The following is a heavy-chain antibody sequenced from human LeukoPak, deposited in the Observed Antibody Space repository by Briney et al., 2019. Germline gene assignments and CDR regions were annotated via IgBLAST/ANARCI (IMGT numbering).Heavy chain of an antibody. V-gene: IGHV1-18*01. CDR2: ISAYNGNT. D-gene: IGHD5-12*01. J-gene: IGHJ6*03. Sequence: GASVKVSCKASGYTFTSYGISWVRQAPGQGLEWMGWISAYNGNTNYAQKLQGRVTMTTDTSTSTAYMELRSLRSDDTAVYYCARQVHSGYALRVRYYYYMDVWGKGTTVTISS. CDR3: ARQVHSGYALRVRYYYYMDV. CDR1: GYTFTSYG.